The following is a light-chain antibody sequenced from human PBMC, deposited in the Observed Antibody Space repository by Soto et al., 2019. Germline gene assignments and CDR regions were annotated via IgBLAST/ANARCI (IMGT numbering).Light chain of an antibody. Sequence: EIVMTQSPATLSVSPGERATLSCRASQSVSSNLAWYQQKPGQAPRLLIYGASSRATGIPDRFSGSGSGTDFTLTISRLEPEDFAVYYCQQYGSSITFGQGTKVDIK. J-gene: IGKJ1*01. V-gene: IGKV3-20*01. CDR3: QQYGSSIT. CDR2: GAS. CDR1: QSVSSN.